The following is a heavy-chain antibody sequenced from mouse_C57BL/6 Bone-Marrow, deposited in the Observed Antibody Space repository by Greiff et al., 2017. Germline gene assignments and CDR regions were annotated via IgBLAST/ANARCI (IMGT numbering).Heavy chain of an antibody. CDR2: ISDGGSYT. V-gene: IGHV5-4*01. CDR3: ARVYYYAMDY. CDR1: GFTFSSYA. J-gene: IGHJ4*01. Sequence: EVQGVESGGGLVKPGGSLKLSCAASGFTFSSYAMSWVRQTPEKRLEWVATISDGGSYTYYPDNVKGRFTISRDNATNNLYLQMSHLKSEDTAMYYCARVYYYAMDYWGQGTSVTVSA.